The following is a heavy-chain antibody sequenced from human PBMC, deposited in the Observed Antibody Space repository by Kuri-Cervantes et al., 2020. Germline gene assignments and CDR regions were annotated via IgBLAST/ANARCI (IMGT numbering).Heavy chain of an antibody. Sequence: SETLSLTCTVSGGSISSSSYYWGWIRQPPGKGLEWIGSIYYSGSTYYNPSLKSRVTISVDTSKNQFSLKLSSVTAADTAVYYCARHTSAAAWYIDYWGQGTLVTVSS. D-gene: IGHD6-13*01. V-gene: IGHV4-39*01. CDR2: IYYSGST. J-gene: IGHJ4*02. CDR1: GGSISSSSYY. CDR3: ARHTSAAAWYIDY.